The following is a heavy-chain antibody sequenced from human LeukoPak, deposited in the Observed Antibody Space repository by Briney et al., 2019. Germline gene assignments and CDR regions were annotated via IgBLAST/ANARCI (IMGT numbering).Heavy chain of an antibody. CDR1: GFTFSSYA. CDR3: AKVATSVAVAGRFVDY. CDR2: ISGSGGST. D-gene: IGHD6-19*01. V-gene: IGHV3-23*01. Sequence: PGGSLRLSCAAYGFTFSSYAMSWVRQAPGKGLEWVSAISGSGGSTYYADSVKGRFTISRDNSKNTLYLQMNSLRAEDTAVYYCAKVATSVAVAGRFVDYWGQGTLVTVSS. J-gene: IGHJ4*02.